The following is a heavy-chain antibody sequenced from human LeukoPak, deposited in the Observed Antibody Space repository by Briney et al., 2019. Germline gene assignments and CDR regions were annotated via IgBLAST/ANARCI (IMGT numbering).Heavy chain of an antibody. Sequence: PGGSLRLSCAASGFTFSSYAMSWVRQAPGKGLERVSAISGSGGSTYYADSVKGRFTISRDNSKNTLYLQMNSLRAEDTAVYYCAKDGIAVAGTEWELLVYFDYWGQGTLVTVSS. J-gene: IGHJ4*02. CDR2: ISGSGGST. D-gene: IGHD6-19*01. CDR3: AKDGIAVAGTEWELLVYFDY. CDR1: GFTFSSYA. V-gene: IGHV3-23*01.